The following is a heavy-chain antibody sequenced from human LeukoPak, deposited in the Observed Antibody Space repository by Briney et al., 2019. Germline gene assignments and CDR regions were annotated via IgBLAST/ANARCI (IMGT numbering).Heavy chain of an antibody. J-gene: IGHJ5*02. Sequence: GSLRLSCAASGFTFSSYGMHWVRQAPGKGLEWVAVIWYDGSNKYYADSVKGRFTISRDNSKNTLYLQMNSLRAEDTAVYYCARDYAGENWFDPWGQGTLVTVS. CDR2: IWYDGSNK. CDR3: ARDYAGENWFDP. V-gene: IGHV3-33*01. D-gene: IGHD3-10*01. CDR1: GFTFSSYG.